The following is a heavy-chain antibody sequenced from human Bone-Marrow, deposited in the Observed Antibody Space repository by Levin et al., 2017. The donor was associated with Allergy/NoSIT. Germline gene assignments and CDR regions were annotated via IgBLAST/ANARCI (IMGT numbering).Heavy chain of an antibody. Sequence: QSGGSLRLSCAASGFTFDDYAMHWVRQAPGKGLEWVSGISWNSGSRGYADSVKGRFTISRDNAKNSLYLQMNSLRPEDTALYYCARDKRAATPYYLDDWGQGTLVTVSS. V-gene: IGHV3-9*01. J-gene: IGHJ4*02. D-gene: IGHD2-15*01. CDR2: ISWNSGSR. CDR1: GFTFDDYA. CDR3: ARDKRAATPYYLDD.